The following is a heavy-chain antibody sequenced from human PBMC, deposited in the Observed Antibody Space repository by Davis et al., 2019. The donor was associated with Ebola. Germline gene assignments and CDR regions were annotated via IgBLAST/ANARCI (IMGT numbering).Heavy chain of an antibody. V-gene: IGHV1-69*06. D-gene: IGHD6-13*01. CDR3: ALIAAARYRADY. CDR2: IIPIFGTA. Sequence: SVKVSCKASGYTFTSYGISWVRQAPGQGLEWMGGIIPIFGTANYAQKFQGRVTITADKSTSTAYMELSSLRSEDTAVYYCALIAAARYRADYWGQGALVTVSS. J-gene: IGHJ4*02. CDR1: GYTFTSYG.